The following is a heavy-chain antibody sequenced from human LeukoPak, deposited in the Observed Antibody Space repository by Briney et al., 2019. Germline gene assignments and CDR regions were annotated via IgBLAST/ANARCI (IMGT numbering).Heavy chain of an antibody. CDR1: GYTFTMYY. V-gene: IGHV1-46*01. CDR2: INPSDGAT. CDR3: AREQRGGLRGRLGRLFASYTYYYMDV. J-gene: IGHJ6*03. Sequence: GASVKVSCKASGYTFTMYYIHWVRQAPGQGLEWMGMINPSDGATTYAQRFQGRVTMTRDMSTTTVYMDLRSLRSEDTAVYFCAREQRGGLRGRLGRLFASYTYYYMDVWGRGTTVTVSS. D-gene: IGHD3-16*01.